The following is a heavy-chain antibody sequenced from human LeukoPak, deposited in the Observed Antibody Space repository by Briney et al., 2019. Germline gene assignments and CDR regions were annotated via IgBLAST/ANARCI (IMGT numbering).Heavy chain of an antibody. Sequence: GGSLRLSCAASGFTFSDYYMSWIRQAPGKGLEWVSYISSSSTIYYADSVKGRFTISRDNAKNSLYLQMNSLRAEDTAVYYCARDGYWELLGIAWYWGRGTLVTVSS. D-gene: IGHD1-26*01. CDR1: GFTFSDYY. CDR2: ISSSSTI. J-gene: IGHJ4*02. V-gene: IGHV3-69-1*01. CDR3: ARDGYWELLGIAWY.